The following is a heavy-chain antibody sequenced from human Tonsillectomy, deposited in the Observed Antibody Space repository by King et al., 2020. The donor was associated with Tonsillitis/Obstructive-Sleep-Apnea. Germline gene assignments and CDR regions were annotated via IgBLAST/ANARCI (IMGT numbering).Heavy chain of an antibody. Sequence: VQLVESGGGLVQPGGSLRLSCAASGFTFSSYAMSWVRQAPGKGLEWVSAISGSGGSTYYADSVKGRFTISRDNSKNTLYLQMNSLRAEDTAVYYSAKGSITMVRGVIIKPSNYFDYWGQGTLVTVSS. CDR1: GFTFSSYA. J-gene: IGHJ4*02. CDR2: ISGSGGST. V-gene: IGHV3-23*04. D-gene: IGHD3-10*01. CDR3: AKGSITMVRGVIIKPSNYFDY.